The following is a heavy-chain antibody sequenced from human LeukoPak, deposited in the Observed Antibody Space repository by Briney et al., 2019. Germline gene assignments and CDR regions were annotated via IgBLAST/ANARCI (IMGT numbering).Heavy chain of an antibody. J-gene: IGHJ6*02. CDR3: ARGHWQLEV. CDR1: GFSFSEYW. Sequence: GGSLRLSCEASGFSFSEYWMSWVRQATGKGLEWVASTNPDGNEKYYVDSVEGRFTISRDNAKESVYLQMNRQRAEDTAVYYCARGHWQLEVWGQGTTVTVSS. V-gene: IGHV3-7*01. CDR2: TNPDGNEK. D-gene: IGHD1-1*01.